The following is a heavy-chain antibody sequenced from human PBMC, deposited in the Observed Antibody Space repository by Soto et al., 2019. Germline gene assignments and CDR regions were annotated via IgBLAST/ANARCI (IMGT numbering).Heavy chain of an antibody. CDR3: ARVLTSYDFGSGYPNWFAP. D-gene: IGHD3-3*01. CDR1: GYTFTGYY. Sequence: ASVKVSCKASGYTFTGYYMHWVRQAPGQGLEWMGWINPNSGGTNYAQKFQGRVTMTRDTSISTAYMELSRLRSDDTAVYYCARVLTSYDFGSGYPNWFAPGGQGTLVTV. CDR2: INPNSGGT. J-gene: IGHJ5*02. V-gene: IGHV1-2*02.